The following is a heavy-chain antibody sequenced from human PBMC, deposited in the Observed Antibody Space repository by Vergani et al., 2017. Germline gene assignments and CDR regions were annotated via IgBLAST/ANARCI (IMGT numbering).Heavy chain of an antibody. Sequence: EVQLLESGGGLVQPGGSLRLSCAASGFTFSSYAMSWVRQAPGKGLEWVSAISGSGGSTYYADSVKGRFTISRDNSKNTLYLQMNSLRAEDTAVYYCTGYCSGGSCYPGSTDYWGQGTLVTVSS. CDR2: ISGSGGST. V-gene: IGHV3-23*01. D-gene: IGHD2-15*01. CDR3: TGYCSGGSCYPGSTDY. J-gene: IGHJ4*02. CDR1: GFTFSSYA.